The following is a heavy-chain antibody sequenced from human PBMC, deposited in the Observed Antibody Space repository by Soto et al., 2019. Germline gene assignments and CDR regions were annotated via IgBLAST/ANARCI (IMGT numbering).Heavy chain of an antibody. CDR1: GYTFTSYA. J-gene: IGHJ5*02. D-gene: IGHD6-19*01. CDR3: ARCRSRLSAPNIEVALGWFGP. Sequence: QVQLVQSGAEVKKPGASVKVSCKASGYTFTSYAMHWVRQAPGQRLEWMGWINAGNGNTKYSQKFQGRVTITRDTSASTAYMELSSLRSEDTAVYYCARCRSRLSAPNIEVALGWFGPWGQGTLVTVSS. CDR2: INAGNGNT. V-gene: IGHV1-3*01.